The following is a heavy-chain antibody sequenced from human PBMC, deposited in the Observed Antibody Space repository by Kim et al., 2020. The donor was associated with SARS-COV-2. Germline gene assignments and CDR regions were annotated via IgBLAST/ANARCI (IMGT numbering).Heavy chain of an antibody. CDR2: ISGSGGST. CDR1: GFTFSSYA. CDR3: ATGPGSGYSYGYVCNY. V-gene: IGHV3-23*01. D-gene: IGHD5-18*01. Sequence: GGSLRLSCAASGFTFSSYAMSWVRQAPGKGLEWVSAISGSGGSTYYADSVKGRFTISRDNSKNTLYLQMNSLRAEDTAVYYCATGPGSGYSYGYVCNYWGQGTLVTVSS. J-gene: IGHJ4*02.